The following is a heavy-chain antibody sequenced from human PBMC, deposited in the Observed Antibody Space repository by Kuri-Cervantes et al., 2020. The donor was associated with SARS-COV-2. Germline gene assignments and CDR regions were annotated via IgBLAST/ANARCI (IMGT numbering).Heavy chain of an antibody. CDR1: GGSVINYY. J-gene: IGHJ6*02. CDR2: IYYSGNT. D-gene: IGHD3-10*01. CDR3: ASRPYYYGSGSPYYYHYYGMDV. Sequence: SETLSLTCTVSGGSVINYYWSWIRQPPGKGLEWIGFIYYSGNTNYNPSLKSRVTISVDTSKNQFSLKLSSVTAADTAVYYCASRPYYYGSGSPYYYHYYGMDVWGQGTTVTASS. V-gene: IGHV4-59*02.